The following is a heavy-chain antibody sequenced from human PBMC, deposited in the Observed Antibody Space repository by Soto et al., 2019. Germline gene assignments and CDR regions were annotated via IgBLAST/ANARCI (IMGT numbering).Heavy chain of an antibody. J-gene: IGHJ4*02. Sequence: SQTLSLTCPVSCGSVSSGSYYWSWIQQPPGKGLEWIGYIYYSGSTNYNPSLKSRVTISVDTSKNQFSLKLSSVTAADTAVYYCARAHYYDSSGSEYWGQGTLVTVSS. CDR2: IYYSGST. V-gene: IGHV4-61*01. CDR1: CGSVSSGSYY. CDR3: ARAHYYDSSGSEY. D-gene: IGHD3-22*01.